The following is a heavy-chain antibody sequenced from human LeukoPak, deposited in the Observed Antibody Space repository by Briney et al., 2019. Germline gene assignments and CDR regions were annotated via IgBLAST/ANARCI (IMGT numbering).Heavy chain of an antibody. CDR3: ARQISSMIAVAGTIDY. V-gene: IGHV5-51*01. CDR1: GYSFTSYW. J-gene: IGHJ4*02. Sequence: GESLKISCKGSGYSFTSYWIGWVRQMPGKGLEWMGIIYPGDSDTRYSPSFQGQVTISADKSISTAYLQWSSLKASDTAMYYCARQISSMIAVAGTIDYWGQGTLVTVSS. D-gene: IGHD6-19*01. CDR2: IYPGDSDT.